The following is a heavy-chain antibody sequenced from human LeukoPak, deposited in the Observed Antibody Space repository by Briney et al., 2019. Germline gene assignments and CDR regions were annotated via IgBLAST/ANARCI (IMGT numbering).Heavy chain of an antibody. Sequence: GGSLRLSCAASGFTVSSNYMSWVRQAPGKGLEWVSVIYSGGSTYYADSVKGRFTISRDNSKNTLYLQMNSLRAEDTAVYNCARDPYGDYGQGAFDIWGQGTMVTVSS. CDR3: ARDPYGDYGQGAFDI. CDR1: GFTVSSNY. J-gene: IGHJ3*02. V-gene: IGHV3-53*01. CDR2: IYSGGST. D-gene: IGHD4-17*01.